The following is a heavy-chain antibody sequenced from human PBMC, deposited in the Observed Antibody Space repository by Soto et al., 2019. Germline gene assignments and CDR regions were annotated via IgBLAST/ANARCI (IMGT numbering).Heavy chain of an antibody. D-gene: IGHD3-10*01. V-gene: IGHV4-61*08. CDR2: VYYSGTT. CDR3: ARAYYGSGSYYSFDS. CDR1: GGSIISGGYS. J-gene: IGHJ4*02. Sequence: SETLSLTYAVSGGSIISGGYSWSWIRQPPGKGLEWIGYVYYSGTTNYNPSLKSRVTISVDTSKNQFSLKLNSVTAADTAVYYCARAYYGSGSYYSFDSWGQGTLVTVS.